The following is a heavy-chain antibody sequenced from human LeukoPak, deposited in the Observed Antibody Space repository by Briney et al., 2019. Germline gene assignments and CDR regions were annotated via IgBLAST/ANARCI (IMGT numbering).Heavy chain of an antibody. J-gene: IGHJ6*02. Sequence: PGRSLRLSCAASGFTFSSYDMHWVRQAPGKGLEWVAVISYDGSNKYYADSVKGRFTISRDNSKNTLYLQMNSLRAEDTAVYYCARDSRRYGSGSFCMDVWGQGTTVTVSS. D-gene: IGHD3-10*01. V-gene: IGHV3-30*04. CDR3: ARDSRRYGSGSFCMDV. CDR2: ISYDGSNK. CDR1: GFTFSSYD.